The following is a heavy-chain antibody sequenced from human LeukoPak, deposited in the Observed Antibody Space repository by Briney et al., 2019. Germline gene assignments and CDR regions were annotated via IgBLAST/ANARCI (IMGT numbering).Heavy chain of an antibody. V-gene: IGHV3-23*01. D-gene: IGHD2-21*02. CDR1: GFTFSSYA. CDR2: ISGSGGST. J-gene: IGHJ4*02. Sequence: HPGGSLRLSCAASGFTFSSYAMSWVRQAPGKGLEWVSAISGSGGSTYYADSVKGRFTIPRDNSKNTLYLQMNSLRAEDTAVYYCAKQRRDPPTADYWGQGTLVTVSS. CDR3: AKQRRDPPTADY.